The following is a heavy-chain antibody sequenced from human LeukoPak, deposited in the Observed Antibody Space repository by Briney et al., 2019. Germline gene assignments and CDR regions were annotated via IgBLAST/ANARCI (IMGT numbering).Heavy chain of an antibody. D-gene: IGHD4-11*01. Sequence: GGSLRDSCAASGFTVSSNYIRCVRQALREGLEWVSLIYSGGSTYYADSVKGRFTISRDNSKNTVYLQMNSLRAEDTAVYYCARVASGHDTVRSYYYNGMDVWGQGTTVTVSS. CDR3: ARVASGHDTVRSYYYNGMDV. CDR1: GFTVSSNY. CDR2: IYSGGST. V-gene: IGHV3-66*01. J-gene: IGHJ6*02.